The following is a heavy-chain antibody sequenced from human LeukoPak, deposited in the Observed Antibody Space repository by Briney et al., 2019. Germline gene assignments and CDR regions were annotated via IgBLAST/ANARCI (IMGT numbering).Heavy chain of an antibody. V-gene: IGHV5-51*01. J-gene: IGHJ4*02. Sequence: GESLKISCKGSGYSFTSYWIAWVRQMPGKGLEWMGIIYPRDSDTRYSPSFQGQVTISADKSINTAYLQWSSLKASDTAMYYCARIGYSSGWYSGGDYWGQGTPVTVSS. CDR2: IYPRDSDT. CDR1: GYSFTSYW. D-gene: IGHD6-19*01. CDR3: ARIGYSSGWYSGGDY.